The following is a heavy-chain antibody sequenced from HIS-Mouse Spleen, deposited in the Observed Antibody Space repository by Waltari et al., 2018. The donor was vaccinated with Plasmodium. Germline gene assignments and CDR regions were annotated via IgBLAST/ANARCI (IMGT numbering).Heavy chain of an antibody. CDR3: ARDRRLAFDY. Sequence: QVQLVESGGGVVQPGRSLRLSCAASGFTFSSYAMHWVRQAPGKGREWVAGITNEGSNKYHSDSVKGRLTISRDNSKNTLYLQMNSLRAEDTAVYYCARDRRLAFDYWGQGTLVTVSS. D-gene: IGHD2-15*01. CDR1: GFTFSSYA. J-gene: IGHJ4*02. V-gene: IGHV3-30-3*01. CDR2: ITNEGSNK.